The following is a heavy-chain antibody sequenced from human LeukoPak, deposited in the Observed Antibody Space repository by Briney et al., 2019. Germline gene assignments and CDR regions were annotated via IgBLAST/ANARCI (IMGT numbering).Heavy chain of an antibody. J-gene: IGHJ4*02. CDR2: IYTSGST. V-gene: IGHV4-4*07. CDR1: GGSISSYY. CDR3: ARDYTTRDFWSGYTYYFDY. D-gene: IGHD3-3*01. Sequence: PSETLSLTCTVSGGSISSYYWSWIRQPAGKGLEWIGRIYTSGSTNYNPSLKSRVTMSVDTSKNQFSLKLSSVTAADTAVYFCARDYTTRDFWSGYTYYFDYWGQGTLVTVSS.